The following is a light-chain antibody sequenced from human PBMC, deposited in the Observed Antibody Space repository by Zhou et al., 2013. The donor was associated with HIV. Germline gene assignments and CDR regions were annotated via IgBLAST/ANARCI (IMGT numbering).Light chain of an antibody. Sequence: SYVLTQSPSVSVAPGQTARITCGGNRIGSKSVHWYQQKPGQAPVLVVYYDSDRPSGIPDRFSGSNSGNTATLSINRVDAGDEADYYCQVWDSDSDLVVFGGGTKLTVL. CDR1: RIGSKS. CDR2: YDS. J-gene: IGLJ2*01. CDR3: QVWDSDSDLVV. V-gene: IGLV3-21*02.